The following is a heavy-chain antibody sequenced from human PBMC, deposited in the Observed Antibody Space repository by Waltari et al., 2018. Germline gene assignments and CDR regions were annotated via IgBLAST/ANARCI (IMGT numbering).Heavy chain of an antibody. V-gene: IGHV4-61*02. CDR2: IYTSGST. J-gene: IGHJ6*02. CDR1: GGSISRGRYY. Sequence: QVQLQESGPGLVKPSQTLSLTCTVSGGSISRGRYYWSWIRPPAGKGLEWVGRIYTSGSTNYNPSLKSRVTISVDTSKNQFSLKLSSVTAADTAVYYCASGAAPPYYYYGMDVWGQGTTVTVSS. CDR3: ASGAAPPYYYYGMDV. D-gene: IGHD2-15*01.